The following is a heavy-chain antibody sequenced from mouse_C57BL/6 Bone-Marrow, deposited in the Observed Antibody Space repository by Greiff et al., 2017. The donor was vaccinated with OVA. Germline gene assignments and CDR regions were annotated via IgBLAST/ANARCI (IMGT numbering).Heavy chain of an antibody. CDR3: ARDYYYGSSVDY. CDR2: IYPRSGNT. Sequence: VKLMESGAELARPGASVKLSCKASGYTFTSYGISWVKQRTGQGLEWIGEIYPRSGNTYYNEKFKGKATLTADKSSSTAYMELRSLTSEDSAVYFCARDYYYGSSVDYWGQGTTLTVSS. D-gene: IGHD1-1*01. J-gene: IGHJ2*01. CDR1: GYTFTSYG. V-gene: IGHV1-81*01.